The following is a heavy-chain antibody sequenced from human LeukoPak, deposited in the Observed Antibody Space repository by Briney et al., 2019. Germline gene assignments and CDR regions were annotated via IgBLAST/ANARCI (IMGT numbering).Heavy chain of an antibody. CDR3: ARMNPIAAAEETSYYFDY. CDR2: IIPIFGTA. Sequence: SVNVSCKASGGTFSSYAISWVRQAPGQGLEWMGGIIPIFGTANYAQKFQGRVTITADESTSTAYMELSSLRSEDTAVYYCARMNPIAAAEETSYYFDYWGQGTLVTVSS. D-gene: IGHD6-13*01. J-gene: IGHJ4*02. CDR1: GGTFSSYA. V-gene: IGHV1-69*13.